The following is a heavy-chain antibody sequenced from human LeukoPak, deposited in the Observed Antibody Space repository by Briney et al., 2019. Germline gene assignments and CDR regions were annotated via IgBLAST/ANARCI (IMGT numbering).Heavy chain of an antibody. D-gene: IGHD3-22*01. CDR3: AREAYYYDSSGYPDY. Sequence: SETLSLTCAVYGGSFSGYYWSWLRQPPGKGLEWIGEINHSGSTNYNPSLKSRVTISVDTSKNQFSLKLSSVTAADTAVYYCAREAYYYDSSGYPDYWGQGTLVTVSS. CDR2: INHSGST. CDR1: GGSFSGYY. J-gene: IGHJ4*02. V-gene: IGHV4-34*01.